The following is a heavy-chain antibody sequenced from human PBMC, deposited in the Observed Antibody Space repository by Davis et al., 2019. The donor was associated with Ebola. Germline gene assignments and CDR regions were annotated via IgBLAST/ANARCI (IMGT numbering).Heavy chain of an antibody. D-gene: IGHD6-6*01. V-gene: IGHV1-46*01. CDR3: ARGVAARPAE. Sequence: ASVKVSCKASGYTFTNYYMHWVRQAPGQGLEWMGMINPNDGRTIYAQKFQGRVTMTRDTSTSTVYMELSSLRSEDTAVYYCARGVAARPAEWGQGTLVTVSS. CDR2: INPNDGRT. J-gene: IGHJ4*02. CDR1: GYTFTNYY.